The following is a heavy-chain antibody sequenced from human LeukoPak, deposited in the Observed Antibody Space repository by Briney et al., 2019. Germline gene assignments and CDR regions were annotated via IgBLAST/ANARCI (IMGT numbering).Heavy chain of an antibody. CDR1: GYNFTVYY. CDR3: ATKGGLTPNTLAM. Sequence: ASVKVSCKGSGYNFTVYYMHWVRQAPGQGLEWMGWMDPKSGDTIYAPKFQGRVSMTRYTSITTAYMELSSLTFDDSAMYYCATKGGLTPNTLAMWGHGTMVTVSS. D-gene: IGHD2-15*01. J-gene: IGHJ3*01. V-gene: IGHV1-2*02. CDR2: MDPKSGDT.